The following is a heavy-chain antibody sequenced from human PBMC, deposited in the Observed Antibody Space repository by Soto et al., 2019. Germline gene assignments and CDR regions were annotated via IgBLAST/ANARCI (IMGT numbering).Heavy chain of an antibody. CDR2: IWYDGSNK. D-gene: IGHD2-15*01. J-gene: IGHJ4*02. V-gene: IGHV3-33*01. CDR3: ARNGGSGYVDY. Sequence: GGSLRLSCAASGFSLSSYVMHWVRQAPGKGLEWVAIIWYDGSNKYYADSVKGRFTISRDNSKNMLYLQMNSLRAEDTALYYCARNGGSGYVDYWGQGALVTVSS. CDR1: GFSLSSYV.